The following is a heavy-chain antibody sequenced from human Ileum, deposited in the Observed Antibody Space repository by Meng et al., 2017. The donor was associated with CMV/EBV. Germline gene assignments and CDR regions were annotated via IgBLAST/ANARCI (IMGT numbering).Heavy chain of an antibody. V-gene: IGHV3-23*01. CDR3: VKMTYWDIWSQYYTLDS. J-gene: IGHJ4*02. CDR1: GFDLTSLG. D-gene: IGHD3-3*01. CDR2: IVDTGDKT. Sequence: GESLKISCAASGFDLTSLGMTWVRQAPGKGLEWVAGIVDTGDKTHYADSVRGRFTISRDNSKKMLYLQMNSLRPEDTAVYFCVKMTYWDIWSQYYTLDSWGQGTQVTVSS.